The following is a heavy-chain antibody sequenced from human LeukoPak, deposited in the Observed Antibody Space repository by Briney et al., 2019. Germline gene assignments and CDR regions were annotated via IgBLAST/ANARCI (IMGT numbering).Heavy chain of an antibody. CDR1: GFTFSSYA. CDR2: TSGSGGST. Sequence: GGSLRLSCAASGFTFSSYAMSCVRQAPGKGLEWVSATSGSGGSTYYADSVKGRFTISRDNSKNTLYLQMNSLRAEDTAVYYCAKASSRYCSGGSCLYYYYGMDVWGQGTTVTVSS. CDR3: AKASSRYCSGGSCLYYYYGMDV. D-gene: IGHD2-15*01. J-gene: IGHJ6*02. V-gene: IGHV3-23*01.